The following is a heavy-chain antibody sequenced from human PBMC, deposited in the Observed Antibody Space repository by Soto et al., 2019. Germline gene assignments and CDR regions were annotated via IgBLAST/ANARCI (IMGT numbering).Heavy chain of an antibody. V-gene: IGHV1-24*01. CDR2: FDPEDGET. CDR1: GYTLPEVS. CDR3: ATRSYYYFDY. Sequence: ASVKVYCKVSGYTLPEVSMHWVRQAPGKGLEWMGGFDPEDGETIYAQKFQGRVTMTEDTSTDTAYMELSSLRGEDTAVYYCATRSYYYFDYWGQGTLVTVSS. J-gene: IGHJ4*02. D-gene: IGHD1-26*01.